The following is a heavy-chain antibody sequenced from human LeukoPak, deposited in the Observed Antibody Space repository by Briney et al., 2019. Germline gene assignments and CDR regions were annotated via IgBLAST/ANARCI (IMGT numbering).Heavy chain of an antibody. CDR3: GKGSVTEPDF. V-gene: IGHV3-7*01. J-gene: IGHJ4*02. CDR1: GFTFSRFW. Sequence: GGSLRLSCAASGFTFSRFWMSWVRQAQGGRREWVANIKYDGSEKGYVDSVKGRFTISRDNAKNSLYLQMDSLRAEDTAVYYCGKGSVTEPDFWGQGTLVAVSS. CDR2: IKYDGSEK. D-gene: IGHD2-21*02.